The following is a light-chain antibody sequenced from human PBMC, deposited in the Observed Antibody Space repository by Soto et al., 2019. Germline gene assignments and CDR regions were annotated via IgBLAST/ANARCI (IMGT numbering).Light chain of an antibody. V-gene: IGKV3-11*01. CDR2: DAS. J-gene: IGKJ4*01. CDR1: KRVGPF. Sequence: EIVLTQSPATMSLSPGERATLSGRAGKRVGPFLAWNQQKPAQAPRLLIYDASNRATGIPARFSGSGSGTDFTLTISSLEPEDFAVYYCQQRSVWVTFGGGTKVDFK. CDR3: QQRSVWVT.